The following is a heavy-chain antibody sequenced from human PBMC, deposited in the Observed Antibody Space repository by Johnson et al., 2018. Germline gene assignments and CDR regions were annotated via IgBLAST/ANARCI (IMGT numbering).Heavy chain of an antibody. D-gene: IGHD6-13*01. J-gene: IGHJ1*01. CDR3: KTPHTSFGYRSIFEH. CDR1: GFTFSNAW. Sequence: VQLVQSGGGLVKPGGSLRLSCAASGFTFSNAWMNWVRQAPGKGLEWVGRIKSKTDGGTTDYAAPVKGRFTISREDSKHTLYLQMNSLKTEDTAVYYCKTPHTSFGYRSIFEHWGQGTLVTVSS. CDR2: IKSKTDGGTT. V-gene: IGHV3-15*07.